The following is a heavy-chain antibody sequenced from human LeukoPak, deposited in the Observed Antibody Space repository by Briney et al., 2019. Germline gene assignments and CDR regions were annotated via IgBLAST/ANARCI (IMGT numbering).Heavy chain of an antibody. CDR1: GGSFSGYY. D-gene: IGHD3-10*01. CDR3: ARGLRYYYGSGSSDY. Sequence: SETLSLPCAVYGGSFSGYYWSWIRQPPGKGLEWIGEINHSGSTNYHPSLKSRVTISVDTSKNQFSLKLSSVTAADTAVYYCARGLRYYYGSGSSDYWGQGTLVTVSS. V-gene: IGHV4-34*01. CDR2: INHSGST. J-gene: IGHJ4*02.